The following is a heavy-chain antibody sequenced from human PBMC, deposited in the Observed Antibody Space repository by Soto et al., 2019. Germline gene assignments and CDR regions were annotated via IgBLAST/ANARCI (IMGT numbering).Heavy chain of an antibody. V-gene: IGHV1-69*01. CDR1: GGTFSSYA. CDR2: IIPIFGTA. J-gene: IGHJ4*02. D-gene: IGHD3-22*01. CDR3: ARVRYYDSSGPLHYFDY. Sequence: QVQLVQSGAEVKKPGSSVKVSCKASGGTFSSYAISWVRQAPGQGLEWLGGIIPIFGTANYAQKFQGRVTITADESTSTAYMELSSLRSEDTAVYYCARVRYYDSSGPLHYFDYWGQGTLVTVSS.